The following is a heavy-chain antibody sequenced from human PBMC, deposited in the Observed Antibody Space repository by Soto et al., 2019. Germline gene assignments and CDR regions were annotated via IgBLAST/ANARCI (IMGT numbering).Heavy chain of an antibody. Sequence: SETLSLTCAVSGGSISSYYWSWIRQPPGKGLELIGYVFYSGSTNYSPSLKSRVTISLDTSKNRFSLKLNSVTAADTAVYYCVRAGSGSSFDYWGQGTMVTVYS. CDR3: VRAGSGSSFDY. V-gene: IGHV4-59*01. CDR1: GGSISSYY. D-gene: IGHD6-19*01. CDR2: VFYSGST. J-gene: IGHJ4*02.